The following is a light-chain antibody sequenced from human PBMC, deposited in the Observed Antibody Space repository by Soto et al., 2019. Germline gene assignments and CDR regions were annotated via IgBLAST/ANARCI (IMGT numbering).Light chain of an antibody. Sequence: QYALTQPPSASGSPGQSVTISCSGTSSDVGASDHVSWYQQHPGKAPKLMIYEVTKRPSGVPDRFSGSKSGNTASLTVSGLQAEDEADYYCSSHAGMNNCGIFGGGTKLTVL. CDR2: EVT. CDR3: SSHAGMNNCGI. CDR1: SSDVGASDH. V-gene: IGLV2-8*01. J-gene: IGLJ2*01.